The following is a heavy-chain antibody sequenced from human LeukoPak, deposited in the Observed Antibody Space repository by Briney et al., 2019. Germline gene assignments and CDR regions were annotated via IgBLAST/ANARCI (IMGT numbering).Heavy chain of an antibody. Sequence: PGGSLRLSCAASGFTFSSYAMSWVRQAPGKGLEWVSAISGSGGSTYYADSVKGRFTISRDNPKNTLYLQMNSLRAEDTAVYYCAKDRRRRGYSGYDVDYWGQGTLVTVSS. CDR1: GFTFSSYA. J-gene: IGHJ4*02. V-gene: IGHV3-23*01. CDR3: AKDRRRRGYSGYDVDY. CDR2: ISGSGGST. D-gene: IGHD5-12*01.